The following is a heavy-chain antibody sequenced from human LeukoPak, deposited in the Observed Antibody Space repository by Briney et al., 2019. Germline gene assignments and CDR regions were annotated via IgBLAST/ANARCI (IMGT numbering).Heavy chain of an antibody. Sequence: SETLSPTCTVSGGSISSYYWSWIRQPPGKGLEWIGYIYYSGSTNYNPSLKSRVTISVDTSKNQLSLKLSSVTAADTAVYYCARYYYGSGSYYSTEYYFDYWGQGTLVTVSS. D-gene: IGHD3-10*01. CDR2: IYYSGST. CDR3: ARYYYGSGSYYSTEYYFDY. CDR1: GGSISSYY. V-gene: IGHV4-59*08. J-gene: IGHJ4*02.